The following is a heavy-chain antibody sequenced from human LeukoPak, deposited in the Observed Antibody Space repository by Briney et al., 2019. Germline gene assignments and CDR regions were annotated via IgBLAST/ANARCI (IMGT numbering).Heavy chain of an antibody. V-gene: IGHV4-4*02. Sequence: PSGTLSLTCAVSGGSISSSNWWSWVRQPPGKGLEWIGEVYHSGSTNNNPSLKSRVTISIDKSKNQFSLKLSSVTAADTAVYYCARGYYYDSSGYHDAFDIWGQGTMVTVSS. CDR3: ARGYYYDSSGYHDAFDI. D-gene: IGHD3-22*01. CDR1: GGSISSSNW. CDR2: VYHSGST. J-gene: IGHJ3*02.